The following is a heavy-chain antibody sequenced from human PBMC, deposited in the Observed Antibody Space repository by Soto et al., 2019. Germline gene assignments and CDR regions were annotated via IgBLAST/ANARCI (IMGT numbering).Heavy chain of an antibody. Sequence: SVKVSCKASGGTFSSYAISWVRQAPGQGLEWMGGIIPIFGTANYAQKFQGRVTITADKSTSTAYMELSSLRSEDTAVYYCARTVKEWELKNCFDPWGQGTLVTVSS. CDR2: IIPIFGTA. V-gene: IGHV1-69*06. J-gene: IGHJ5*02. CDR1: GGTFSSYA. D-gene: IGHD1-26*01. CDR3: ARTVKEWELKNCFDP.